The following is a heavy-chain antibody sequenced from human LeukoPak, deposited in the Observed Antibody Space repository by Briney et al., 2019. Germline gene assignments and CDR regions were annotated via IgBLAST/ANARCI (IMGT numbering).Heavy chain of an antibody. CDR2: IYYSGST. CDR3: ARRRAVPGFYYFDY. Sequence: GTLSLTCTVSGGSISSYYWTWLRQPPGKGLEWIGYIYYSGSTNYNPSLKSRVTISVDTSKNQFSLKLSSLTAADTAVYYCARRRAVPGFYYFDYWGQGTLVTVPS. D-gene: IGHD6-19*01. CDR1: GGSISSYY. V-gene: IGHV4-59*08. J-gene: IGHJ4*02.